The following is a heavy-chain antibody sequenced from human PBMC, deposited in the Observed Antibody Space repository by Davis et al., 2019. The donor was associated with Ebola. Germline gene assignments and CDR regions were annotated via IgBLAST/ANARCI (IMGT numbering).Heavy chain of an antibody. J-gene: IGHJ6*02. CDR1: GFTFTSSA. V-gene: IGHV1-58*01. D-gene: IGHD1-26*01. CDR2: IVVGSGNT. Sequence: SVQVSCKASGFTFTSSAVQWLRQAPGQRLEWIGWIVVGSGNTNYGQKFQERVTITRAMSTSTAYMELSSLRSEDTAVYYCAADPPGVVGATYYYYGMDVWGQGTTVTVSS. CDR3: AADPPGVVGATYYYYGMDV.